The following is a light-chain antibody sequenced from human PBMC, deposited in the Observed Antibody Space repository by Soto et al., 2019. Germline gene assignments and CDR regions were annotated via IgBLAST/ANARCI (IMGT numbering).Light chain of an antibody. CDR3: QQSHSIPYT. J-gene: IGKJ2*01. V-gene: IGKV1-39*01. CDR1: QTISTY. CDR2: AAS. Sequence: DIQMTQSPSSLSASVGDRVTITCRASQTISTYVNRYQQKPGKAPKLLIYAASRLQSGVPSRFSGSGSRTDFTLTISRLQPEDFATYYCQQSHSIPYTFGQGTKLEIK.